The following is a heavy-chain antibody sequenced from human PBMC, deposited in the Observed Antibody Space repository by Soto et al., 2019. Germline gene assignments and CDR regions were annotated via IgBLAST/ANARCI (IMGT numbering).Heavy chain of an antibody. CDR3: ARGGLRSSSWIDY. CDR2: INHSGST. Sequence: SETLSLTCAVYGGSFSGYYWSWIRQPPGKGLEWIGEINHSGSTNYNPSLKSRVTISVDTSKNQFSLKLSSVTAADTAVYYCARGGLRSSSWIDYWGQGTLVTVSS. D-gene: IGHD6-13*01. J-gene: IGHJ4*02. V-gene: IGHV4-34*01. CDR1: GGSFSGYY.